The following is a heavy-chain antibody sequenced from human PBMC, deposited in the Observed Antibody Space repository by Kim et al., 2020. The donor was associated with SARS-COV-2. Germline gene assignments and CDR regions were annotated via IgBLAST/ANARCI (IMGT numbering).Heavy chain of an antibody. J-gene: IGHJ4*02. Sequence: SVKGHITISRDNSKNTLYLQMNSLRAEDTAVYYCARDSYYYGSGSYLDYWGQGTLVTVSS. V-gene: IGHV3-30*07. CDR3: ARDSYYYGSGSYLDY. D-gene: IGHD3-10*01.